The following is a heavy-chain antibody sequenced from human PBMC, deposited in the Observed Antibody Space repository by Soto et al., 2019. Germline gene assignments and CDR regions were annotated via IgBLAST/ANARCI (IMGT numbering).Heavy chain of an antibody. D-gene: IGHD6-13*01. CDR2: ISPYSSYT. Sequence: ASVKVSCKASGYTFISNGISWLRQAPGQGLEWMGWISPYSSYTNYAQKFQGRVTMSTDTSTSTAYLELKSLKSDDTAVYYCARNTSAAAGTFDPWGQGTLVTVS. J-gene: IGHJ5*02. CDR3: ARNTSAAAGTFDP. V-gene: IGHV1-18*01. CDR1: GYTFISNG.